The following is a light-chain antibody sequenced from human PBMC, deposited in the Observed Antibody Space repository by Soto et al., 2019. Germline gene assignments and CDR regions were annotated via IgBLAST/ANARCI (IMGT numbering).Light chain of an antibody. CDR2: DAS. V-gene: IGKV3-20*01. CDR3: QQYGSSPIT. CDR1: QSVTSNK. Sequence: EIVLTQSPGNLSLSPGERATLSCRASQSVTSNKLACYQQKPGQAPRLLIYDASGRTTGSPDRFSGSGSGADFTLTISRLEPEDFAVYYCQQYGSSPITFGQGTRLEIK. J-gene: IGKJ5*01.